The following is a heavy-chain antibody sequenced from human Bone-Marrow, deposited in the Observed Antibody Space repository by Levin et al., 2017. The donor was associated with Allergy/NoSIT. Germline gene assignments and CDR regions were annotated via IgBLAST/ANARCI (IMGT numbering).Heavy chain of an antibody. J-gene: IGHJ3*02. CDR2: IGSGGGTI. D-gene: IGHD3-22*01. Sequence: GGSLRLSCAASGFTFSSYEMDWVRQAPGKGLEWVSYIGSGGGTIYYADSVKGRFTISRDNAKNSRYLQMNSLRAEDTAIYYCARDRDYFDRSVYYDVLDIWGQGTMVTVSS. CDR3: ARDRDYFDRSVYYDVLDI. V-gene: IGHV3-48*03. CDR1: GFTFSSYE.